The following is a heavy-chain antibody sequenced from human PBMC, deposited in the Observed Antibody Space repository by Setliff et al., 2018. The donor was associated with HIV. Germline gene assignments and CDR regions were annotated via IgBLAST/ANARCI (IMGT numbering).Heavy chain of an antibody. D-gene: IGHD1-26*01. CDR3: ARDSGTTIGATEPGY. J-gene: IGHJ4*02. V-gene: IGHV3-7*01. CDR2: INQGGSEK. CDR1: GFTFSDYW. Sequence: GGSLRLSCAASGFTFSDYWMSWVRQAPGKGLEWVAFINQGGSEKYHVDSVKGRFTISRDNAKNSLYLQMDSLRVEDTAVYYCARDSGTTIGATEPGYWGQGTLVTVSS.